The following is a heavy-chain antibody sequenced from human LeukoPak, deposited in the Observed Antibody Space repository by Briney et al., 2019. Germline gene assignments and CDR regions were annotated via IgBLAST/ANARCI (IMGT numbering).Heavy chain of an antibody. CDR1: GFTVSSNY. Sequence: GGSLRLSCAASGFTVSSNYMSWVRQAPGKGLEWVAVISYDGSNKYYADSVKGRFTISRDNSKNTLYLQMNSLRAEDTAVYYCARESRGYSYGTVSDHWGQGTLVTVSS. CDR3: ARESRGYSYGTVSDH. J-gene: IGHJ4*02. D-gene: IGHD5-18*01. V-gene: IGHV3-30-3*01. CDR2: ISYDGSNK.